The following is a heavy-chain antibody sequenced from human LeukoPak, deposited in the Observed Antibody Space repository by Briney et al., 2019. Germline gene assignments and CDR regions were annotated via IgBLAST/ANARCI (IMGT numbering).Heavy chain of an antibody. CDR2: INHSGST. J-gene: IGHJ4*02. V-gene: IGHV4-34*01. CDR1: GGSFSGYY. D-gene: IGHD2-2*01. Sequence: PSETLSLTCAVYGGSFSGYYWSWIRQPPGKGLEWIGEINHSGSTNYNPSLKSRVTISVDTSKNQFSLKLSSVTAADTAVYYCARPGVVPAAMRTKRGYYFDYWGQGTLVTVSS. CDR3: ARPGVVPAAMRTKRGYYFDY.